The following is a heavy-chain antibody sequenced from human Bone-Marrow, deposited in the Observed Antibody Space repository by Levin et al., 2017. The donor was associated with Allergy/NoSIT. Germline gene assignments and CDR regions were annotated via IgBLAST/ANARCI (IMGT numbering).Heavy chain of an antibody. CDR3: ARGLDMEATITGGSYYYYYGMDV. CDR2: MNPNSGNT. CDR1: GYTFTSYD. D-gene: IGHD5-12*01. Sequence: ASVKVSCKASGYTFTSYDINWVRQATGQGLEWMGWMNPNSGNTGYAQKFQGRVTMTRNTSISTAYMELSSLRSEDTAGYYCARGLDMEATITGGSYYYYYGMDVWGQGTTVTVSS. V-gene: IGHV1-8*01. J-gene: IGHJ6*02.